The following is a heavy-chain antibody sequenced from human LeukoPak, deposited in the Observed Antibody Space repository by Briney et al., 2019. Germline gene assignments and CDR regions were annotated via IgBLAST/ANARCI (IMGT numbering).Heavy chain of an antibody. CDR2: IRYDGSIK. J-gene: IGHJ4*02. V-gene: IGHV3-30*02. Sequence: GGSLRLSCAASGFTFNSYGMHWVRQAPGKGLDWVAFIRYDGSIKHYADSVKGRFTISRDNSKNTLFLQVNGLRPEDTAVYYCGKGSSTSGCPDYWGQGTLVTVSS. CDR3: GKGSSTSGCPDY. CDR1: GFTFNSYG. D-gene: IGHD6-19*01.